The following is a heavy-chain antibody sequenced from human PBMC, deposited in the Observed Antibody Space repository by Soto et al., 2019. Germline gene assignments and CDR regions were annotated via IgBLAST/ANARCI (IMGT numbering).Heavy chain of an antibody. V-gene: IGHV2-5*02. CDR2: IYWDDDK. CDR1: GFSHRTSGVC. Sequence: QITLKESGPTLVKPTQTLTLTCTFSGFSHRTSGVCVGWIRQPPGKALECLALIYWDDDKRYSSSLKSTLTTTIDTSKNQWFFIMTNTDSVYTPTYYCAHISYYGLGSVDSWGQGTLI. J-gene: IGHJ4*02. CDR3: AHISYYGLGSVDS. D-gene: IGHD3-10*01.